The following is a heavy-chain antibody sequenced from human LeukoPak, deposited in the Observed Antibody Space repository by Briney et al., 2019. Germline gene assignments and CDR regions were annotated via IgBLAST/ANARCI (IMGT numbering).Heavy chain of an antibody. Sequence: SETLSLTCADSGVSISSYYWSGIRQPPGMGLEWIGYISYTGSFNYNPSLQSRVTISVDTSKNLLSLKLRSVIAADTALYYCARHSNTAYDGMFESWGQGTLVTLSS. V-gene: IGHV4-59*01. CDR3: ARHSNTAYDGMFES. D-gene: IGHD5-12*01. CDR2: ISYTGSF. CDR1: GVSISSYY. J-gene: IGHJ4*02.